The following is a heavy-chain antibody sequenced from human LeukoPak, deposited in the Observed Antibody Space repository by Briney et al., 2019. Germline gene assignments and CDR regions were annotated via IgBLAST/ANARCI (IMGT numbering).Heavy chain of an antibody. V-gene: IGHV3-30*18. CDR2: ISYDGSNK. CDR3: AKVQGLGTMVRGVIIDDY. D-gene: IGHD3-10*01. Sequence: GRSLRLSCAASGFTFSSYGMHWVRQAPGKGLEWVAVISYDGSNKYYADSVKGRLTISRDNSKNTLYLQMNSLRAEDTAVYYCAKVQGLGTMVRGVIIDDYWGQGTLVTVSS. J-gene: IGHJ4*02. CDR1: GFTFSSYG.